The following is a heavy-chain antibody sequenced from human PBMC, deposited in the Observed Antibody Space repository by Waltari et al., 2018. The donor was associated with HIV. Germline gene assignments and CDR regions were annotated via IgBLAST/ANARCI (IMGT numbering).Heavy chain of an antibody. V-gene: IGHV3-15*01. Sequence: EVQLVESGGDLVKPGGSLRLSCAASGFTFTYAWMSWVRQAPGKGLEWVGRIKSKTDGGTIDYAAPVKGRFTISRDDSKNTLYLQMNSLKSEDTAVYFCTTDRFTFTQVLISHYWGQGTLVTVSS. CDR1: GFTFTYAW. CDR2: IKSKTDGGTI. D-gene: IGHD3-3*02. CDR3: TTDRFTFTQVLISHY. J-gene: IGHJ4*02.